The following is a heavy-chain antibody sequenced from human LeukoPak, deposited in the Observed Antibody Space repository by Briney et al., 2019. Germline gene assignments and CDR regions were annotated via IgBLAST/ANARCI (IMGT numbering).Heavy chain of an antibody. D-gene: IGHD3-3*01. CDR3: ARVGPKGYYDFWSGTEDYYYYYMDV. V-gene: IGHV3-7*01. Sequence: GGSLRLSCAASGFTFSSYWMSWVREAPGGGLEGVANIKQGGSEKLYVDSVKGRFTISRDNAKNSLYLQMNSLRAEDTAVYYCARVGPKGYYDFWSGTEDYYYYYMDVWGKGTTVTVSS. CDR2: IKQGGSEK. CDR1: GFTFSSYW. J-gene: IGHJ6*03.